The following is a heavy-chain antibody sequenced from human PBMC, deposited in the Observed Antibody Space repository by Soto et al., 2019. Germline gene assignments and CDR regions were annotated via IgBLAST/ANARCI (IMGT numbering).Heavy chain of an antibody. D-gene: IGHD3-22*01. CDR3: ARGNRYYDSSGPSEPDYYYYYGMDV. CDR2: IYHSGST. CDR1: GGSISSSNW. Sequence: QVQLQESGPGLVKPSGTLSLTCAVSGGSISSSNWWSWVRQPPGKGLEWIGEIYHSGSTNYNPSLKSRVTISVDKSKNQFSLKLSSVTAADTAVYYCARGNRYYDSSGPSEPDYYYYYGMDVWGQGTTVTVSS. V-gene: IGHV4-4*02. J-gene: IGHJ6*02.